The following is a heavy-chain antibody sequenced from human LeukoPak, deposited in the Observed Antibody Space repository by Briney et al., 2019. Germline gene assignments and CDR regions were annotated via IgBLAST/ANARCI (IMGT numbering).Heavy chain of an antibody. CDR2: IIPIFGTA. V-gene: IGHV1-69*13. Sequence: SVKVSCKASGGTFSSYAISWVRQAPGQGLEWMGGIIPIFGTANYAQKFQGRVTITADESTSTAYMELSSLRSEDTAVYYCARGSISVTPGTYYYYYYMDVWGKGTTVTVSS. D-gene: IGHD4-23*01. J-gene: IGHJ6*03. CDR3: ARGSISVTPGTYYYYYYMDV. CDR1: GGTFSSYA.